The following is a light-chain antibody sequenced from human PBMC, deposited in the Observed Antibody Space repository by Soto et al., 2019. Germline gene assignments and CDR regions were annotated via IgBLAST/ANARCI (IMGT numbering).Light chain of an antibody. CDR2: DAS. Sequence: IVMTQSPATLSVSPGERATLSCRASQSVSTYLAWYQQRPGQAPRLLIYDASSRATGIPDRFSGSGSGTDFTLTIPRLEPEDFAVYYCLQRSNWPPFTFGPGTKVDIK. CDR1: QSVSTY. CDR3: LQRSNWPPFT. J-gene: IGKJ3*01. V-gene: IGKV3D-20*02.